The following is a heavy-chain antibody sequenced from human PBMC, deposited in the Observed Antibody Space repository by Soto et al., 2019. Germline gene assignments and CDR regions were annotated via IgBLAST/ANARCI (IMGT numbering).Heavy chain of an antibody. J-gene: IGHJ2*01. CDR1: GGTYSSYP. CDR3: AREVGDGCGWEGYWFLDL. V-gene: IGHV1-69*06. Sequence: QAQLVQSGAEMKQPGSSVKVSCKASGGTYSSYPINWGRQAPGHGLARLGSFTPALGTTNYPKKFQDRLTSATDTTASTTYLELRSLRSKDTGLYYCAREVGDGCGWEGYWFLDLWGRGSLVTVST. D-gene: IGHD1-26*01. CDR2: FTPALGTT.